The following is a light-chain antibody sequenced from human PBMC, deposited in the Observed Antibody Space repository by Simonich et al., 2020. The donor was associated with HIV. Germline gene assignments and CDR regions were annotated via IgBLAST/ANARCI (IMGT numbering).Light chain of an antibody. CDR2: DAS. V-gene: IGKV1-13*02. J-gene: IGKJ4*01. Sequence: AIQLTQAPSSLSSSVGDRLTINCRTGQDIRRALAWYQPKPGKTPRGLLYDASRLESGVPSRFSGSGSVTDFTLTISGLQPEDFAVYYCQQYNGYPLTFGGGTKVEIK. CDR3: QQYNGYPLT. CDR1: QDIRRA.